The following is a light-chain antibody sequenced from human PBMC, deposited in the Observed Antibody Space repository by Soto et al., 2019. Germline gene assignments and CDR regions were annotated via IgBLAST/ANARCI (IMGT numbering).Light chain of an antibody. CDR1: QTISTY. CDR3: QQIHGIPYT. CDR2: AAS. V-gene: IGKV1-39*01. J-gene: IGKJ2*01. Sequence: DIQMTQSPSSLSASVGDRVTITCRASQTISTYLNWYQQKPGKAPKLLIYAASTLQSGVPSRFSGSGSGTDFTLTITSLQPEDFATYSCQQIHGIPYTLGQGRSWRSN.